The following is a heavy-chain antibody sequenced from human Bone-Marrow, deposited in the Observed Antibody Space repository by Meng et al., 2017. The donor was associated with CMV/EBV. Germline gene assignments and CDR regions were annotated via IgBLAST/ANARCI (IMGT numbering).Heavy chain of an antibody. V-gene: IGHV3-53*01. CDR3: TGETGGRVFGMDV. D-gene: IGHD2-15*01. J-gene: IGHJ6*02. CDR2: IYSGGST. Sequence: GESLKISCAASGFTISSNYMSWVRQSPGKGLEWVSVIYSGGSTDYADSVRGRFTISRDNSKNTLYLQANSLTGEDTAVYYCTGETGGRVFGMDVWGQGTTVTVSS. CDR1: GFTISSNY.